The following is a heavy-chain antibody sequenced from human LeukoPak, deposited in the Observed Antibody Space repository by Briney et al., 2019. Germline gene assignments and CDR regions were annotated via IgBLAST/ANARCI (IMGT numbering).Heavy chain of an antibody. CDR1: GFTFSSFW. CDR2: IKQDGSAK. D-gene: IGHD5-12*01. J-gene: IGHJ3*02. Sequence: GGSLRLSCAASGFTFSSFWMSWVRQAPGKGLAWVANIKQDGSAKYYMDSVKGRFAISRDNAKNSLYLRMNSLGAEDTAVYYCARVNPLVAPGALDIWGQGTMVAVSS. CDR3: ARVNPLVAPGALDI. V-gene: IGHV3-7*01.